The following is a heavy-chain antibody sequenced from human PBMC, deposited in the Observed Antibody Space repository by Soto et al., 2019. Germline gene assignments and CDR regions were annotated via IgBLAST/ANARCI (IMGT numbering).Heavy chain of an antibody. D-gene: IGHD2-15*01. V-gene: IGHV1-18*01. CDR3: ARCYCSVGSCFTCWHFDL. CDR2: ISIEKGDT. Sequence: QVQVVQSRAEVKKPGASVKVACTASGYSFDTFGMSRVRQAPGQGLERMGWISIEKGDTNSAQKFQDRATVTTDTSTSTAYMGLRSLTSDDTAVYYCARCYCSVGSCFTCWHFDLWGRGTLVTVSS. J-gene: IGHJ2*01. CDR1: GYSFDTFG.